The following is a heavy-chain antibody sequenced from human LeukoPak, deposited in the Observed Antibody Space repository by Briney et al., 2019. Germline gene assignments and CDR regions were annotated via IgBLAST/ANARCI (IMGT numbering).Heavy chain of an antibody. Sequence: PSETLSLTCTVSGGSISSYYWSWVRQPPGKGLEWIGYIYYSGSTNYNPSLKSRVTISVDTSKNQFSLKLSSVTAADTAVYYCARDRSSGWAFDYWGQGTLVTVSS. D-gene: IGHD6-19*01. CDR2: IYYSGST. V-gene: IGHV4-59*01. CDR1: GGSISSYY. CDR3: ARDRSSGWAFDY. J-gene: IGHJ4*02.